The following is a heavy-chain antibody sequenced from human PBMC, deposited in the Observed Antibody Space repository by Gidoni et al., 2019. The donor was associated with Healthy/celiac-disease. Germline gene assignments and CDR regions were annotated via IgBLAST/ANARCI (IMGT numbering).Heavy chain of an antibody. V-gene: IGHV3-23*01. CDR1: GFTFGSYA. Sequence: EVQLLESGGGLVQPGGSLRLSCAACGFTFGSYAMSWVRQAPGKGLEWVSAISGSGGSTYYADSVKGRFTISRDNSKNTLYLQMNSLRAEDTAVYYCAKERRGGGYCSGGSCYDFDYWGQGTLVTVSS. D-gene: IGHD2-15*01. J-gene: IGHJ4*02. CDR3: AKERRGGGYCSGGSCYDFDY. CDR2: ISGSGGST.